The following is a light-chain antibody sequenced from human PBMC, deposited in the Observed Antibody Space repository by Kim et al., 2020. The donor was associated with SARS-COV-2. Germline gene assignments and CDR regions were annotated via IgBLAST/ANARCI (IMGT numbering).Light chain of an antibody. V-gene: IGLV3-21*04. J-gene: IGLJ2*01. CDR2: YDS. CDR1: NIGSKS. CDR3: QVWDSSSDLLV. Sequence: APGKQARITFGGNNIGSKSVHWYQQKPGQAPVLVIYYDSDRPSGIPERFSGSNSGNTATLTISRVEAGDEADYYCQVWDSSSDLLVFGGGTKLTVL.